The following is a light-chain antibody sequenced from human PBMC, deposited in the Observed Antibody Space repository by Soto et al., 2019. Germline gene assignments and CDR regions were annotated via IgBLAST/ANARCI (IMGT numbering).Light chain of an antibody. J-gene: IGLJ1*01. V-gene: IGLV2-14*01. CDR3: SSYTSSSTLLYV. CDR2: ELS. Sequence: QSALTQPASVSGSPGQSITISCTGTSSDVGGYNHVSWYQQYPGKAPKVIIYELSNRPSGISNRFSGSKSGNPASLTISGLQAEDEADYYCSSYTSSSTLLYVFGTGTKLTVL. CDR1: SSDVGGYNH.